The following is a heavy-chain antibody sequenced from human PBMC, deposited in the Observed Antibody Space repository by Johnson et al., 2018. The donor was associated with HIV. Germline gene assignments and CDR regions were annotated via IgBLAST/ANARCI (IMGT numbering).Heavy chain of an antibody. CDR2: ISGSGGST. J-gene: IGHJ3*02. CDR3: ARLIAVVIDGFDI. Sequence: VQLVESGGGLAQPGGSLRLSCAASGFTFSSYAMSWVRQAPGKGLEWVSAISGSGGSTYYADSVKGRCTISRDNSKNTLYLQMNSLRAEDTAVYYCARLIAVVIDGFDIWGQGTMVTVSA. CDR1: GFTFSSYA. V-gene: IGHV3-23*04. D-gene: IGHD3-22*01.